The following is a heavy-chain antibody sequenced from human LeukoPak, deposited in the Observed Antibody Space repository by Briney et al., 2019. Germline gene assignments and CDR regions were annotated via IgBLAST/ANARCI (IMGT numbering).Heavy chain of an antibody. V-gene: IGHV1-69*05. J-gene: IGHJ4*02. CDR2: IIPVFGTA. CDR1: GGTFSSYA. D-gene: IGHD3-22*01. Sequence: SVKVSCKASGGTFSSYAISWVRQAPGQGLEWMGRIIPVFGTANYAQKFQGRVTITTDESTSTAYMELSSLRSEDTAVYYCARDPDYYYSSGYYDYWGQGTLVTVSS. CDR3: ARDPDYYYSSGYYDY.